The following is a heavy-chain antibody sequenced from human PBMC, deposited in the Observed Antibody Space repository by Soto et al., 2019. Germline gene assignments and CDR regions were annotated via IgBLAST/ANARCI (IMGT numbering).Heavy chain of an antibody. Sequence: GGSLRLSCVASGFTFSRFWMAWVRQAPGKGLEWVANMNPDGSVKDYQESVKGRFTISRDNAKTSLYLEMNSLRGDDTGVYYCARDPANGALDYWGQGTLVTVSS. D-gene: IGHD4-17*01. V-gene: IGHV3-7*01. CDR2: MNPDGSVK. CDR3: ARDPANGALDY. CDR1: GFTFSRFW. J-gene: IGHJ4*02.